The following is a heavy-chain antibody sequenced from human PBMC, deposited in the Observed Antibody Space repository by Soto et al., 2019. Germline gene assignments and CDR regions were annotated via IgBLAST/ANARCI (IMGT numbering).Heavy chain of an antibody. CDR2: ISAYTGKT. J-gene: IGHJ5*02. CDR3: ARAGFGTSWLGNLATGVNGVEIYH. V-gene: IGHV1-18*01. Sequence: QVQLVQSGAEVKKTGASVEVSCKASGYTFISYGISWVRQAPGQGLERMGWISAYTGKTNYAQKFQGRVTMTTDTSTSTAYMEMRSLGANETAVYDCARAGFGTSWLGNLATGVNGVEIYHWSQGTLVTVSS. D-gene: IGHD6-13*01. CDR1: GYTFISYG.